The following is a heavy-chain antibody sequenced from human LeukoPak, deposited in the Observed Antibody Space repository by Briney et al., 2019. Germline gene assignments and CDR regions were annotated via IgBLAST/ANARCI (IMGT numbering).Heavy chain of an antibody. Sequence: GGSLRLSCAASGFTFDDYAMHWVRQAPGKGLEWVSGISWNSGSIGYADSVKGRFTISRDNAKNSLYPQMNSLRAEDTALHYCAKSTSVRALYYYYGMDVWGQGTTVTVSS. CDR2: ISWNSGSI. CDR1: GFTFDDYA. CDR3: AKSTSVRALYYYYGMDV. D-gene: IGHD2-2*01. J-gene: IGHJ6*02. V-gene: IGHV3-9*01.